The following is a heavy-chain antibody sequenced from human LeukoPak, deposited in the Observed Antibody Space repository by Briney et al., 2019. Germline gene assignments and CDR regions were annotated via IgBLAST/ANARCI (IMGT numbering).Heavy chain of an antibody. CDR2: IWYDGSNK. V-gene: IGHV3-33*01. CDR3: ARAPVGALYYFDY. CDR1: GFTFSSYG. J-gene: IGHJ4*02. Sequence: GGSLRLSCAASGFTFSSYGMHWVRQAPGEGLEWVAVIWYDGSNKYYADSVKGRFTISRDNSKNTLYLQMNSLRAEDTAVYYCARAPVGALYYFDYWGQGTLVTVSS. D-gene: IGHD1-26*01.